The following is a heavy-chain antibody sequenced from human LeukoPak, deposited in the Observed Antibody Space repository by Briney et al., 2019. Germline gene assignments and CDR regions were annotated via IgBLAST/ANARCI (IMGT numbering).Heavy chain of an antibody. Sequence: GGSLRLSCAASGFTFTNYWMHWVRQAPGMGLVWVSRLPPDELGIIYADSVKGRFTVSRDNAKNTVYLQMNSLRDEDTAVYYCARSGAFDIWGQGTMVTVSS. D-gene: IGHD3-10*01. CDR3: ARSGAFDI. J-gene: IGHJ3*02. CDR1: GFTFTNYW. CDR2: LPPDELGI. V-gene: IGHV3-74*01.